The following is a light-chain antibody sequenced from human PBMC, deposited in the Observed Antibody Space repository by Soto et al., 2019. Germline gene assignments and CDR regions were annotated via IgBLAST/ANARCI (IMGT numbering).Light chain of an antibody. V-gene: IGLV1-40*01. CDR1: SSNIGAGYD. CDR2: INI. J-gene: IGLJ1*01. CDR3: QSYGSSLSGYV. Sequence: QSVLTQPPSVSGAPGQRVTISCTGSSSNIGAGYDVHWYQQLPGTAPKLLIFININRPSGVPDRFSGSKSGTSASLAITGLRAEDEADYYCQSYGSSLSGYVFGTGTKVTVL.